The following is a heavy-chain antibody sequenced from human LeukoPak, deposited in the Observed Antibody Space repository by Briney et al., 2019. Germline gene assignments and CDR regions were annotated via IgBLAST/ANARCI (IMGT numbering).Heavy chain of an antibody. V-gene: IGHV3-30*18. CDR1: GFTFSSYG. CDR3: AKDRRSGRSGSYVDY. J-gene: IGHJ4*02. Sequence: PGGSLRLSCAASGFTFSSYGMHWVRQAPGKGLEWVAVISYDGSNKYYADSVKGRFTISRDNSKNTLYLQMNSLRAEDTAVYYCAKDRRSGRSGSYVDYWGQGTLVTVSS. CDR2: ISYDGSNK. D-gene: IGHD3-16*01.